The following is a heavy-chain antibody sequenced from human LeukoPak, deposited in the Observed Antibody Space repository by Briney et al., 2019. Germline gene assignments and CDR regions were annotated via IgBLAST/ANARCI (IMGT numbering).Heavy chain of an antibody. CDR1: GYTFTGYY. V-gene: IGHV1-2*02. D-gene: IGHD2-2*01. Sequence: ASVKVSCKASGYTFTGYYMHWVRQAPGQGLEWMGWINPNSGGTNYAQKFQGRVTMTRDTSISTAYMELSRLRSDDTAVYYCAMSGGIVVVPAFDYYYYMDVWGKGTTVTVSS. CDR2: INPNSGGT. J-gene: IGHJ6*03. CDR3: AMSGGIVVVPAFDYYYYMDV.